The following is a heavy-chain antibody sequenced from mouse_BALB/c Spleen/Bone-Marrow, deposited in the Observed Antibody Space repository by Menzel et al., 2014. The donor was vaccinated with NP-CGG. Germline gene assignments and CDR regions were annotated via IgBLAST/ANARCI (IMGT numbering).Heavy chain of an antibody. CDR1: GFTFSDYY. V-gene: IGHV5-4*02. CDR3: ARGSSYFDY. J-gene: IGHJ2*01. Sequence: VQLKESGGGLVEPGGSLKLSCAASGFTFSDYYMYWVRQTPEKRLEWVATISDGGSYTYYPDSVKGRFTISRDNAKNNLYLQMSSLKSEDTAMYYCARGSSYFDYWGQGTTLTVSS. CDR2: ISDGGSYT. D-gene: IGHD1-1*01.